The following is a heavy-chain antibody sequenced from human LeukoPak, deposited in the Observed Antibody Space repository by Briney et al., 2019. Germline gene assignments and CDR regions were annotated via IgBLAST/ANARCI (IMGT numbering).Heavy chain of an antibody. CDR2: INPNDGDT. CDR3: ARANFLYCSSSTCLFDY. V-gene: IGHV1-2*02. J-gene: IGHJ4*02. D-gene: IGHD2-2*01. CDR1: GYTFTDCH. Sequence: ASVKVSCKASGYTFTDCHMHWVRQAPGQGFEWMGWINPNDGDTNYAQKFQGRVTMTRDTSISTAHMEVSRLRSDDTAVYYCARANFLYCSSSTCLFDYWGQGTLVTVSS.